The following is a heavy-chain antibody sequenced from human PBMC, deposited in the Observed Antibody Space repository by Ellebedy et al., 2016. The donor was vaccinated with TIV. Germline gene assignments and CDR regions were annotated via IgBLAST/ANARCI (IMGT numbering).Heavy chain of an antibody. V-gene: IGHV3-7*03. Sequence: LSLTCAASGFTFSLNWMYWVRQAPGKGLEWVANIKADGSEEYYVDSVKGRFTISRDNAKNSLYLQMNSLRAEDTAVYYCVRDLHWSYFDWGQGTLVTVSS. J-gene: IGHJ4*02. CDR2: IKADGSEE. CDR1: GFTFSLNW. CDR3: VRDLHWSYFD. D-gene: IGHD1-26*01.